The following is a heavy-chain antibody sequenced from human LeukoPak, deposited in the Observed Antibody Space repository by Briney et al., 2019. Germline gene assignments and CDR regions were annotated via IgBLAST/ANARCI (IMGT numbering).Heavy chain of an antibody. J-gene: IGHJ4*02. CDR1: GITLSNYG. D-gene: IGHD3-22*01. CDR2: ISDSGGRT. CDR3: AKRGVVIRVILVGFHKEAYYFDS. Sequence: GGSLRLSCAVSGITLSNYGMSWVRQAPGEGLEWVAGISDSGGRTNYADSVKGRFTISRDNPKNTLYLQMNSLRAEDTDVYFCAKRGVVIRVILVGFHKEAYYFDSWGQGALVTVSS. V-gene: IGHV3-23*01.